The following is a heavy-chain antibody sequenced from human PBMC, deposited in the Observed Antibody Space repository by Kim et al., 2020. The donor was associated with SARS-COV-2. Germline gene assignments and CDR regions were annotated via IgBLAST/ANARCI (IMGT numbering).Heavy chain of an antibody. V-gene: IGHV3-64D*06. CDR2: INSNGGST. CDR3: VKGQKDADV. J-gene: IGHJ6*02. CDR1: GFSFNTYA. Sequence: GGSLRLSCLASGFSFNTYAMHWVRRAPGKGLEYVSTINSNGGSTYYADSVKGRFTISRDNSKNTVYLQMSSLRAEDTAVYYCVKGQKDADVWGQGTTVTVSS.